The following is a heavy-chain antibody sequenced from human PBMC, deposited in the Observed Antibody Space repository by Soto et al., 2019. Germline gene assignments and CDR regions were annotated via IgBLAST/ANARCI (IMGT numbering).Heavy chain of an antibody. CDR1: GYTFTSYD. D-gene: IGHD3-10*01. CDR3: ARGPQYYYGSGSYVLDPIEFDY. Sequence: ASVKVSCKASGYTFTSYDINWVRQATGQGLEWMGWMNPNSGNTGYAQKFQGRVTMTRNTSISTAYMELSSLRSEDTAVYYCARGPQYYYGSGSYVLDPIEFDYWGQGTLVTVSS. J-gene: IGHJ4*02. CDR2: MNPNSGNT. V-gene: IGHV1-8*01.